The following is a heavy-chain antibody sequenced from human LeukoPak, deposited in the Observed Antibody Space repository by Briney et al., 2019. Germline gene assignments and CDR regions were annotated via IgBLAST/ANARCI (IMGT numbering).Heavy chain of an antibody. J-gene: IGHJ4*02. D-gene: IGHD6-19*01. V-gene: IGHV4-59*01. CDR1: GGSISTYY. Sequence: SETLSLTCAVSGGSISTYYWSWIRQPPGKGLEWIGYIYYSGSTNYNPSLKSRVTISVDTSKNQFSLKLSSVTAADTAVYYCARDSGSGWFYYWGQGTLVTVSS. CDR2: IYYSGST. CDR3: ARDSGSGWFYY.